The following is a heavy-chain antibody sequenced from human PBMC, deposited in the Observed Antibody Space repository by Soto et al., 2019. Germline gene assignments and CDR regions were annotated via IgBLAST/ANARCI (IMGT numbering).Heavy chain of an antibody. J-gene: IGHJ3*02. D-gene: IGHD3-16*01. Sequence: EVQLVESGGGLVQPGGSLRLSCAASGFTFNYYWMHWLRQAPGKGLLWVSRIHSDGSATNYADSVKGRFTISRDNAKNKLYLQMNGLRGEDTAVYYCGRGDLGGFDIWGQGTMVTVSS. CDR2: IHSDGSAT. CDR1: GFTFNYYW. V-gene: IGHV3-74*01. CDR3: GRGDLGGFDI.